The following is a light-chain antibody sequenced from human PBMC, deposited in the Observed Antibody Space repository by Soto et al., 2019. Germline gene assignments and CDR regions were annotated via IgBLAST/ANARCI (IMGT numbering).Light chain of an antibody. J-gene: IGKJ4*01. CDR1: ESVSSS. V-gene: IGKV3-11*01. CDR2: DAS. Sequence: EIVLTQSPATLSLSPGERATLSCRASESVSSSLVWYQHKPGQAPRLLIYDASNRATGIPVRFSGSGSGTDFTLTISSLEPEEFAVYYCQQRSNWPLTFGGGTKVDIK. CDR3: QQRSNWPLT.